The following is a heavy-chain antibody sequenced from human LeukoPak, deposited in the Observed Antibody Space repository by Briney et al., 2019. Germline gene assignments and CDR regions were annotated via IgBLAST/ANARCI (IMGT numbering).Heavy chain of an antibody. CDR2: ISGSGGST. CDR1: GFTFSSYA. J-gene: IGHJ6*02. V-gene: IGHV3-23*01. Sequence: GGSLRLACAASGFTFSSYAISWVRQAPGKGLEWDSAISGSGGSTYYAGYVQRRFTIPRDNSKNTLYLQVNSLRDAETAVYYRAKGLRDGYKSAYYYYGMDVRRQGTTVTLS. CDR3: AKGLRDGYKSAYYYYGMDV. D-gene: IGHD5-24*01.